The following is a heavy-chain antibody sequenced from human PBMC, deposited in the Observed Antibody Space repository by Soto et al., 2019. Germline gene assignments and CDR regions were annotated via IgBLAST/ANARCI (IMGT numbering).Heavy chain of an antibody. CDR2: INNYNGHT. CDR3: ARAEGMAPYYSYAMDV. V-gene: IGHV1-18*04. Sequence: AVNGACKASGYSESMFVIGWGRHAPGWGFEWVGWINNYNGHTNFAPKFKGRVSLTRDSSATTAYMELRSLTPDDSAIYFCARAEGMAPYYSYAMDVWGQGTAVTVSS. J-gene: IGHJ6*02. CDR1: GYSESMFV.